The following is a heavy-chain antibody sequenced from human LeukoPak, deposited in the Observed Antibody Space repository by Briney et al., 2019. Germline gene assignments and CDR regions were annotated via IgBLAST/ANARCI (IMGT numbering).Heavy chain of an antibody. CDR1: GGSLSDYY. CDR3: ARGRYSGSWYGAFDI. CDR2: IYHSGST. Sequence: PSETLSLTCAVYGGSLSDYYWTWIRQSPGKGLEWIGEIYHSGSTNYNPSLKSRVTISLDTSKNHFSLKMTSVIAADTAVYYCARGRYSGSWYGAFDIWGQGTKVNVSS. J-gene: IGHJ3*02. V-gene: IGHV4-34*01. D-gene: IGHD6-13*01.